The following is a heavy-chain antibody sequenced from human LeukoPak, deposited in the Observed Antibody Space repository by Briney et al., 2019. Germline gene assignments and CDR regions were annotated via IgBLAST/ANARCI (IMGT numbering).Heavy chain of an antibody. Sequence: ASVKVSCKASGYTFTSCDINWVRQAPGQGLEWMGWMNPNSGNTGYGQSFQGRITMTRDISIGTAYMELSNLTSEDTSIYYCTIGSSGRRDNWGQGTLVTVSA. V-gene: IGHV1-8*01. CDR1: GYTFTSCD. J-gene: IGHJ4*02. CDR3: TIGSSGRRDN. D-gene: IGHD6-19*01. CDR2: MNPNSGNT.